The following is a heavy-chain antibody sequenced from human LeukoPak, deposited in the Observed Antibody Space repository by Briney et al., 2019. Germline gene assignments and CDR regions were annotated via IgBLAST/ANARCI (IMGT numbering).Heavy chain of an antibody. CDR3: AKSERVLIDWFDP. J-gene: IGHJ5*02. V-gene: IGHV3-23*01. CDR2: ISGSGGST. CDR1: GFTFSSYW. Sequence: GGSLRLSCAASGFTFSSYWMHWVRQAQGKGLEWVSAISGSGGSTYYADSVKGRFTISRDNSKNTLYLQMNSLRAEDTAVYYCAKSERVLIDWFDPWGQGTLVTVSS.